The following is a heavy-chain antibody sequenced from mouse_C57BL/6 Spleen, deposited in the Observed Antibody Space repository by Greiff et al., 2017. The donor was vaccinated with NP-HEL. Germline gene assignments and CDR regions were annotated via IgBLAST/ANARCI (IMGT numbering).Heavy chain of an antibody. V-gene: IGHV1-61*01. CDR1: GYTFTSYW. CDR3: ARREVYGSSSWFAY. Sequence: VQLQQSGAELVRPGSSVKLSCKASGYTFTSYWMDWVKQRPGQGLEWIGNIYPSDSETHYNQKFKDKATLTVDKSSSTAYMQLSSLTSEDSAVYYLARREVYGSSSWFAYWGQGTLVTVSA. J-gene: IGHJ3*01. D-gene: IGHD1-1*01. CDR2: IYPSDSET.